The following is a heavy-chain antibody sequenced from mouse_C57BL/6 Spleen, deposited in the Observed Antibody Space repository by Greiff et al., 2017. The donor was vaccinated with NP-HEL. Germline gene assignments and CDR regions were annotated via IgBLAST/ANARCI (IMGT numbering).Heavy chain of an antibody. CDR2: IYPGDGDT. CDR3: ARSRDYGNYGFAY. V-gene: IGHV1-80*01. D-gene: IGHD2-1*01. J-gene: IGHJ3*01. Sequence: VQLQQSGAELVKPGASVKISCKASGYAFSSYWMNWVKQRPGKGLEWIGQIYPGDGDTNYNGKFKGKATLTADKSSSTAYMQLSSLTSEDSAVYFCARSRDYGNYGFAYWGQGTLVTVSA. CDR1: GYAFSSYW.